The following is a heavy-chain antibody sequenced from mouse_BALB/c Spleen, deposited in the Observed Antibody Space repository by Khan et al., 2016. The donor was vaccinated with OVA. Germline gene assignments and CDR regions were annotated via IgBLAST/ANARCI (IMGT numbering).Heavy chain of an antibody. V-gene: IGHV2-9*02. CDR3: ARFYDYLYAMDY. Sequence: VELVESGPGLVAPSQSLSITCTVSGFSLTSYGVHWVRQPPGKGLEWLGVIWAGGSTNYNSALMSRLSISKDNSKSQVFLKMNSLQTDDTAMYYCARFYDYLYAMDYWGQGASVTVSS. CDR2: IWAGGST. D-gene: IGHD2-4*01. CDR1: GFSLTSYG. J-gene: IGHJ4*01.